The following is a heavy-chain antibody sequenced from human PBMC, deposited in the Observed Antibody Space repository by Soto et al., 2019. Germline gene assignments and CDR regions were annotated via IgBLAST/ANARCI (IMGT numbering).Heavy chain of an antibody. V-gene: IGHV2-26*01. J-gene: IGHJ6*02. CDR3: ARAYYYDSSGYYANYYYYGMDV. D-gene: IGHD3-22*01. CDR1: GFSLSNARMG. Sequence: QVTLKESGPVLVKPTETLTLTCTVSGFSLSNARMGVSWIRQPPGKALEWLAHIFSNDEKSYSTSLKSRLTISKDTSKSQVVLTMTNMDPVDTATYYCARAYYYDSSGYYANYYYYGMDVWGQGTTVTVSS. CDR2: IFSNDEK.